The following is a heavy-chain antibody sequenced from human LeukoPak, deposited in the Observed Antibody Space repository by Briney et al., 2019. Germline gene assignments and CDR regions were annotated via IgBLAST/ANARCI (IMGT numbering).Heavy chain of an antibody. V-gene: IGHV7-4-1*02. CDR2: INTNTGNP. CDR1: GYTFTSYA. CDR3: AISPYDYVWGSYRSGSY. Sequence: GASVKVSCKASGYTFTSYAMNWVRKAPGQGLEWMGWINTNTGNPTYAQGFTGRFVFSLDTSVSTAYLQISSLKAEDTAVYYCAISPYDYVWGSYRSGSYWGQGTLVTVSS. J-gene: IGHJ4*02. D-gene: IGHD3-16*02.